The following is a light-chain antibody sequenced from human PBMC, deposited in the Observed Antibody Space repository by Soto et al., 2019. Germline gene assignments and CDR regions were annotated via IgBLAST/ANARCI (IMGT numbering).Light chain of an antibody. J-gene: IGKJ4*01. Sequence: IQLTQSPSSLSASVGDSVTITCRASQGITSYLAWYQQKPGKAPNLLIYGASTLQSGVPSRFSGSGSGTDFTLTIKSLQAEDFATYYCKQTRSYPSTFGGGTKVDIK. V-gene: IGKV1-9*01. CDR1: QGITSY. CDR2: GAS. CDR3: KQTRSYPST.